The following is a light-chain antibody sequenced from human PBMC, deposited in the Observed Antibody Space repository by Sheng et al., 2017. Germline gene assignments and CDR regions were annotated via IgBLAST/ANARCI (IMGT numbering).Light chain of an antibody. CDR2: WAS. CDR3: MQGRHWPT. V-gene: IGKV4-1*01. CDR1: QSVLKSSNNKNF. Sequence: DIVMTQSPDSLAVSLGERATINCKSSQSVLKSSNNKNFLAWYQQKPGQPPKLLIYWASTRESGVPDRFSGSGSGTDFTLMISRVEAEDVGTYYCMQGRHWPTFGQGTKVEIK. J-gene: IGKJ1*01.